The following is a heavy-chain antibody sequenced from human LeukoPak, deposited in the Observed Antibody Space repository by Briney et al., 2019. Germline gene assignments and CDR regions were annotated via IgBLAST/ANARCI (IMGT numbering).Heavy chain of an antibody. CDR2: ISSTSSSI. CDR3: ARDNRWASDI. Sequence: PGGSLRLSCAASGFTFSSHGMTWVRQVPGKGLEWVSHISSTSSSIYYADSVKGRFTIARDTAKNSLYLQMNSLRVEDTGVYYCARDNRWASDIRGQGTMVTVSS. D-gene: IGHD6-13*01. V-gene: IGHV3-48*01. CDR1: GFTFSSHG. J-gene: IGHJ3*02.